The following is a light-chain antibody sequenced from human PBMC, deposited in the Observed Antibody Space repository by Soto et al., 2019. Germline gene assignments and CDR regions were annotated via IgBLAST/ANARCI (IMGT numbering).Light chain of an antibody. V-gene: IGKV3-15*01. CDR1: ESVSSN. J-gene: IGKJ5*01. CDR2: DSS. Sequence: EIVMTQSPATLSVSPGERVTLSCRASESVSSNLAWYQQRPGQTPRLLIYDSSTRATGIPARFSGSGSATEFTLTISSLLSEDFAVYYCQQYNKWPLITFGQGTRLEI. CDR3: QQYNKWPLIT.